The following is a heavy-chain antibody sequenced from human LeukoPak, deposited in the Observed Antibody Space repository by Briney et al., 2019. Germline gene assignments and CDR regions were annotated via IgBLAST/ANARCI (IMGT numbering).Heavy chain of an antibody. D-gene: IGHD1-1*01. Sequence: GGSLRLSCSASGFIFNTFGMNWVRQAPGKGLEWVSSITSTTTYTYYADSVKGRFTISRDNAKDSLILQMNSLRAEDTAVYYCVRCTFVLHKRCSAFDVWGQGTMVTVSA. CDR3: VRCTFVLHKRCSAFDV. CDR2: ITSTTTYT. V-gene: IGHV3-21*01. J-gene: IGHJ3*01. CDR1: GFIFNTFG.